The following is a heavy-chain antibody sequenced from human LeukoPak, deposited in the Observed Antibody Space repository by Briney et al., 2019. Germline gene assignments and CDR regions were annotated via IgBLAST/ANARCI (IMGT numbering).Heavy chain of an antibody. V-gene: IGHV4-34*01. CDR2: INHGGST. CDR1: GGSFSGYY. J-gene: IGHJ3*02. CDR3: AKSNGYGLVDI. Sequence: SETLSLTCAVYGGSFSGYYWSWIRQPPGKGLEWIGEINHGGSTNYNPSLKSRVTISVDTSRNQFSLKLNSVTAADTAVYYCAKSNGYGLVDIWGQGTMVTVSS. D-gene: IGHD3-10*01.